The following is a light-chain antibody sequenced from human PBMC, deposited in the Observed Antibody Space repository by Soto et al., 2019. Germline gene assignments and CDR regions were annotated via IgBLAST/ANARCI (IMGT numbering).Light chain of an antibody. V-gene: IGKV3-20*01. CDR2: GAS. CDR3: QQHGTSPYT. CDR1: QSVRSSY. Sequence: EIVLTQSPATLSLSPGERATLSCRASQSVRSSYLAWYQQKPGQAPRLLMSGASSRATGIPDRFSGSGSGTDFIITISRVEPEDFAVYYCQQHGTSPYTFGQGTELRIK. J-gene: IGKJ2*01.